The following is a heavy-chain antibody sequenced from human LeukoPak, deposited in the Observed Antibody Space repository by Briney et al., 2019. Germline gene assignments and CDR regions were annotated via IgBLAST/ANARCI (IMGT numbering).Heavy chain of an antibody. CDR3: AKDEVVTGDFDY. CDR2: IRYDGSNK. V-gene: IGHV3-30*02. Sequence: HPGGSLRLSRAASGFTFSSYGMHWVRQAPGKGLEWVAFIRYDGSNKYYADSVKGRFTISRDNSKNTLYLQMNSLRAEDTAVYYCAKDEVVTGDFDYWGQGTLVTVSS. J-gene: IGHJ4*02. CDR1: GFTFSSYG. D-gene: IGHD4-23*01.